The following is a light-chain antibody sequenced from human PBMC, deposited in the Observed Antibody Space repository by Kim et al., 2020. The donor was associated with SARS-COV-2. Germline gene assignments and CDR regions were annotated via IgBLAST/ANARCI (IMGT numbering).Light chain of an antibody. Sequence: DIQVTQSPSSLSASVGDRVTITCRASQSITSHLNWYQHKPGKAPKLLISAASGLQSGVPSRFSGSGSGTDFTLTISSLQPEDFASYYCQQSYLAPYTFGQGTKLEI. J-gene: IGKJ2*01. V-gene: IGKV1-39*01. CDR3: QQSYLAPYT. CDR1: QSITSH. CDR2: AAS.